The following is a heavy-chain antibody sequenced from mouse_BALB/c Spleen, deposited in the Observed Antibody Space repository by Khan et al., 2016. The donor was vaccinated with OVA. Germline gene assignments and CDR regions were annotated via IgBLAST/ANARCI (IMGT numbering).Heavy chain of an antibody. D-gene: IGHD2-10*01. V-gene: IGHV2-6-1*01. CDR2: IWSDGST. Sequence: QVQLKESGPGLATPSQTLSITCTISGFSFTNYGVHWVRQPPGKGLEWLAVIWSDGSTTYNSALKSRLTITTDNSPSHAFFKMNSLQTDETAIYFCARQPYYHYNIMDYWGQGTSVTVSS. CDR3: ARQPYYHYNIMDY. J-gene: IGHJ4*01. CDR1: GFSFTNYG.